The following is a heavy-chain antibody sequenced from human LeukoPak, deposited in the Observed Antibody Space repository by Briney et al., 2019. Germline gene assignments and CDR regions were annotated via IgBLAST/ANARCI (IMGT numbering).Heavy chain of an antibody. CDR3: ARDLSIAVDAFDI. CDR1: GFTFSSYG. D-gene: IGHD6-19*01. V-gene: IGHV3-33*01. CDR2: IWYDGSNK. Sequence: PGGSLRLSCAASGFTFSSYGMHWVRQAPGKGLEWGAVIWYDGSNKYYADSVKGRFTISRDNSKNTLYLQMNSLRAEDTAVYYCARDLSIAVDAFDIWGQGTMVTVSS. J-gene: IGHJ3*02.